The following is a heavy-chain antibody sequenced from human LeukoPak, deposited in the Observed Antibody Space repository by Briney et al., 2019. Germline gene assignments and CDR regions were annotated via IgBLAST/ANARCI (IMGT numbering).Heavy chain of an antibody. CDR2: IYYSGRS. CDR1: GGSISNNY. D-gene: IGHD4-17*01. V-gene: IGHV4-59*01. CDR3: ARDYYGDYAFDI. J-gene: IGHJ3*02. Sequence: PSETLSLTCTVSGGSISNNYWSWIRQPPGKGLEWIGYIYYSGRSNYNPSLKGRVTISLDTSKNQFSLNLSSVTAADTAVYYCARDYYGDYAFDIWGQGTMVTVSS.